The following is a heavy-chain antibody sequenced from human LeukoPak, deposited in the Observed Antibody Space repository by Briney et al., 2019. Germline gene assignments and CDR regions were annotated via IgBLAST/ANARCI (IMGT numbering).Heavy chain of an antibody. CDR2: MNPNSGNT. CDR3: ARAASHPLYYYYYMDV. CDR1: GYTFTSYD. D-gene: IGHD6-25*01. V-gene: IGHV1-8*01. Sequence: ASVTVSCKASGYTFTSYDINWVRQATGQGLEWMGWMNPNSGNTGYAQKFQGRVTMTRNTSISTAYTELSSLRSEDTAVYYCARAASHPLYYYYYMDVWGKGTTVTVSS. J-gene: IGHJ6*03.